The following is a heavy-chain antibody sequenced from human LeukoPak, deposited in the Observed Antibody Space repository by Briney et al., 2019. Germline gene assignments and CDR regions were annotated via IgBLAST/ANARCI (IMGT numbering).Heavy chain of an antibody. CDR2: IYYSGST. V-gene: IGHV4-31*03. Sequence: SQTLSLTCTVSGGSISSGGYYWSWIRQHPGKGLEWIGYIYYSGSTYYNPSLKSRLTISVDTSTNQFSLTLSSVTAADTAVYYCARGVTMVRGVIINAYNWFDPWGQGTLVTVSS. D-gene: IGHD3-10*01. CDR1: GGSISSGGYY. CDR3: ARGVTMVRGVIINAYNWFDP. J-gene: IGHJ5*02.